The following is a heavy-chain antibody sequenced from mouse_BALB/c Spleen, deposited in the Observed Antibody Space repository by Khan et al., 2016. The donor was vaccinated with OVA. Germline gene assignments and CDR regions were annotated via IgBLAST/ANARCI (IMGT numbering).Heavy chain of an antibody. D-gene: IGHD1-1*01. V-gene: IGHV3-8*02. CDR2: VTYSGNT. J-gene: IGHJ4*01. Sequence: EVQLQESGPSLVKPSQTLSLTCSVTGDSITSGFWNWIRKFPGNKFEYMGYVTYSGNTYYNPSLKSRISITRDTSKSQYYLQLNSVTTEDTATYVWARSYGRWAMDYWGQGTSVTVSS. CDR3: ARSYGRWAMDY. CDR1: GDSITSGF.